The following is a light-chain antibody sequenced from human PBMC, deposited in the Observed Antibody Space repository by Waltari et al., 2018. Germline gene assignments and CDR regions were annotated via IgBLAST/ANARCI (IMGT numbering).Light chain of an antibody. CDR2: GAS. Sequence: EVVMTQSPATLSVSPGERATLSCRASQSVSINLDGYQQKPGQAPRLLIYGASTRATGGPASFSGSGSGTEFTLTISSLQSEDFAVYYCQQFNDWPRTFGHGTKVEIK. V-gene: IGKV3-15*01. CDR1: QSVSIN. CDR3: QQFNDWPRT. J-gene: IGKJ1*01.